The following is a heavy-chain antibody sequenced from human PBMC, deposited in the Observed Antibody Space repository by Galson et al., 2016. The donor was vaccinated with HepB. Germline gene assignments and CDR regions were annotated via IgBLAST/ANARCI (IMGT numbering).Heavy chain of an antibody. CDR3: AKMSNLGAAYPSGGMDV. Sequence: SLRLSCAASGFTFGDYTMSWVRQAPGKGLEWVSAISGHGGSTYYADSVKGRFTISRDNSKNTLYLQMNSLRAEDTAVYYCAKMSNLGAAYPSGGMDVWGQGTTVTVSS. D-gene: IGHD6-13*01. CDR2: ISGHGGST. J-gene: IGHJ6*02. CDR1: GFTFGDYT. V-gene: IGHV3-23*01.